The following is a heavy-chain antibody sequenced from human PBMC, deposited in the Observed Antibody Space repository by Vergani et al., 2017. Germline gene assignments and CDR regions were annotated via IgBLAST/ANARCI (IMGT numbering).Heavy chain of an antibody. J-gene: IGHJ6*03. V-gene: IGHV3-30*03. CDR1: GFTFSSYG. CDR3: ARENYDFWSGYRYYYYMDV. CDR2: ISYDGSNK. D-gene: IGHD3-3*01. Sequence: VQLVESGGGVVQPGRSLRLSCAASGFTFSSYGMHWVRQAPGKGLEWVAVISYDGSNKYYADSVKGRFTISRDNSKNTLYLQMNSLRAEDTAVYYCARENYDFWSGYRYYYYMDVWGKGTTVTVSS.